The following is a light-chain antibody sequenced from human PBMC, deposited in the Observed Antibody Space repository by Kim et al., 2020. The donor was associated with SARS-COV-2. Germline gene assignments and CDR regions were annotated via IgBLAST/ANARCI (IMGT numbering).Light chain of an antibody. CDR1: SSNIGSNY. V-gene: IGLV1-47*01. J-gene: IGLJ2*01. CDR3: AAWDDSRSGPV. Sequence: QSALTQPPSASGTPGQRVTISCSGRSSNIGSNYVFWYQQFPGTAPKLLIYRNNQRPSGVPDRFSGSKSGTSASLAISGLRSEDEADYYCAAWDDSRSGPVFGGGTELTVL. CDR2: RNN.